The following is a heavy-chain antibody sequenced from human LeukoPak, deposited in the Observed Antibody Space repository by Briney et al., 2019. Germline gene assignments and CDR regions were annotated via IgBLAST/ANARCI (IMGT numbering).Heavy chain of an antibody. CDR3: AWSFNSNDKGWFDP. D-gene: IGHD1-1*01. J-gene: IGHJ5*02. Sequence: AVTLSFTASGGTFTIYGMSWVRQARGQGKEWMGGIIPIFGIANYTQKFQGRVTITADKSPSTAYMQLSTLRSEDTAVYYCAWSFNSNDKGWFDPWGQATLVTVSS. CDR1: GGTFTIYG. CDR2: IIPIFGIA. V-gene: IGHV1-69*17.